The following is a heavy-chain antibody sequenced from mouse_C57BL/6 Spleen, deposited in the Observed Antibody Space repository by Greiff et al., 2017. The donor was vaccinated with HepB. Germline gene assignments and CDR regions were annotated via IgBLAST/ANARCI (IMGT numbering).Heavy chain of an antibody. CDR1: GYTFTSYW. CDR3: ARWYYGSSYNFDY. CDR2: IYPGSGST. J-gene: IGHJ2*01. D-gene: IGHD1-1*01. Sequence: QVQLQQPGAELVKPGASVKMSCKASGYTFTSYWITWVKQRPGQGLEWIGDIYPGSGSTNYNEKFKSKATLTVDTSSSTAYMQLSSLTSEDSAVYYCARWYYGSSYNFDYWGQGTTLTVSS. V-gene: IGHV1-55*01.